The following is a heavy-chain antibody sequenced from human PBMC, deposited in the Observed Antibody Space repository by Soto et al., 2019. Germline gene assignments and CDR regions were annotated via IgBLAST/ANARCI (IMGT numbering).Heavy chain of an antibody. Sequence: EVQLVESGGGLVQPGGSLRLSCAASGFTFSRYSMNWVRQAPGKGLEWVSYISSSSSTIYYADSVKGRFTISRDNAKNTLYLQMISLRDEDTAVYYCERDADGDAFDIWGHGTMVTVSS. CDR3: ERDADGDAFDI. CDR2: ISSSSSTI. CDR1: GFTFSRYS. V-gene: IGHV3-48*02. J-gene: IGHJ3*02.